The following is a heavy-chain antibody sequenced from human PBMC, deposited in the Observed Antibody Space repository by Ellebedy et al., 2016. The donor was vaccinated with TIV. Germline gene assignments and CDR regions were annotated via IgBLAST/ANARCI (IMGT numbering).Heavy chain of an antibody. V-gene: IGHV1-3*04. Sequence: AASVKVSCKASGYTFTSYAMHWVRQAPGQRLEWMGWINTVNGNTKYSQKFQGRVTISRDTSASTAYMDLSGLTSEDTAVYYCASVKGGYSGYELDYWGQGTLVTVSS. CDR3: ASVKGGYSGYELDY. CDR2: INTVNGNT. CDR1: GYTFTSYA. J-gene: IGHJ4*02. D-gene: IGHD5-12*01.